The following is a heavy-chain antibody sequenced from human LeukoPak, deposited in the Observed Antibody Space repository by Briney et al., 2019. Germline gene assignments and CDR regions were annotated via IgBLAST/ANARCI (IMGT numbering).Heavy chain of an antibody. Sequence: ASVKVSCKASGYTFTSYGISWVRQAPGQGLEWMGWINPDSGASNYTRNFEDRVTMTRDTSITTVDMELSRLRSGDTAVYYCARDRGYRYRRYAFNIWGQGTMVTVSS. CDR1: GYTFTSYG. V-gene: IGHV1-2*02. D-gene: IGHD5-18*01. CDR3: ARDRGYRYRRYAFNI. J-gene: IGHJ3*02. CDR2: INPDSGAS.